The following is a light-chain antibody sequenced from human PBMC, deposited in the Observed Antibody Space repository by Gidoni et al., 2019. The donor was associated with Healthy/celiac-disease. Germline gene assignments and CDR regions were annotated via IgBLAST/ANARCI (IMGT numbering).Light chain of an antibody. CDR2: DAS. CDR3: QQYDNLPLG. J-gene: IGKJ4*01. Sequence: DIQLTQSPSSLSASVGDRVTITVQASQDISNYLHWYQQKPGKAPKLLIYDASNLETGVPSRFSGSGSGTDFTFTISSLQPEDMATYYCQQYDNLPLGFGGGTKVEIK. V-gene: IGKV1-33*01. CDR1: QDISNY.